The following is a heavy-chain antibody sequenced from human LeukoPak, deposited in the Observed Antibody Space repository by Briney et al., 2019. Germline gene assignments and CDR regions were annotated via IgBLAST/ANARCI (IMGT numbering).Heavy chain of an antibody. D-gene: IGHD3-16*01. J-gene: IGHJ6*03. V-gene: IGHV3-23*01. CDR3: AKAFRGLREYYYYMDV. CDR2: ISGSGGST. CDR1: GFTFSTYG. Sequence: GGTLRLSCAASGFTFSTYGMCWVRQAPGKGLEWVSAISGSGGSTYYADSVKGRFTISRDNSKNTLYLQMNGLRAEDTAVYYCAKAFRGLREYYYYMDVWGKGTTVTVSS.